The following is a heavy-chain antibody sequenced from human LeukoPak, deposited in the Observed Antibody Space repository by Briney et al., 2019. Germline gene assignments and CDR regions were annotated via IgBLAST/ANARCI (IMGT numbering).Heavy chain of an antibody. V-gene: IGHV4-59*08. D-gene: IGHD5-24*01. Sequence: PSETLSLTCTVSGGSISSYYWSWIRQPPGKGLEWIGYIYYSGSTNYNPSLKSRVTISVDTSKNQFSLKLSSVTAADTAVYYCARLGRWPYYFDYWGQGTLVTVSS. CDR3: ARLGRWPYYFDY. CDR2: IYYSGST. CDR1: GGSISSYY. J-gene: IGHJ4*02.